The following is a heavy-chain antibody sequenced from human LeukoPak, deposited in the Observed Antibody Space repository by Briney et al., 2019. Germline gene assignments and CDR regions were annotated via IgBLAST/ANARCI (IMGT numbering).Heavy chain of an antibody. CDR2: ISWNSGSI. CDR3: AKVGLRVEYFQH. CDR1: GFTFDDYA. D-gene: IGHD4-17*01. Sequence: GGSLRLSCAASGFTFDDYAMHWVRQAPGKGLEWVSGISWNSGSIGYADSVKGRFTISRDNAKNSLYLQMNSLRAEDTALYYCAKVGLRVEYFQHWGQGTLVTVSS. J-gene: IGHJ1*01. V-gene: IGHV3-9*01.